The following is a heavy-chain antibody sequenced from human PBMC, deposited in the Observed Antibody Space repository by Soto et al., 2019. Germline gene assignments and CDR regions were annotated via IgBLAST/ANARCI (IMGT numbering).Heavy chain of an antibody. J-gene: IGHJ4*02. V-gene: IGHV3-23*01. D-gene: IGHD1-20*01. CDR3: AKAKNDYNWDNRPPFDY. CDR1: GFTLRNYA. Sequence: GSLRLSCDASGFTLRNYAMTWIRQAPGKGLEWVSLISANDVGTYYAESVKTRFTISTDQSRNTVYLQMDSLRADDTAIYYCAKAKNDYNWDNRPPFDYWGQGTLVTVSS. CDR2: ISANDVGT.